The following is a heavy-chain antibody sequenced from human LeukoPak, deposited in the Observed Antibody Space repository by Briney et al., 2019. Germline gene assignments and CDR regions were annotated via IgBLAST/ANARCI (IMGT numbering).Heavy chain of an antibody. CDR3: ARDQSHSSGYCHDY. D-gene: IGHD3-22*01. J-gene: IGHJ4*02. V-gene: IGHV3-53*01. Sequence: GGSLRLSCAASGFTVSSNYMSWVRQAPGKGLEWVSVLYSGGTTYYADSVKGRFTISRDNSKNTLYLQMNSLRAVDTAVYYCARDQSHSSGYCHDYWGQGTLVTVSS. CDR1: GFTVSSNY. CDR2: LYSGGTT.